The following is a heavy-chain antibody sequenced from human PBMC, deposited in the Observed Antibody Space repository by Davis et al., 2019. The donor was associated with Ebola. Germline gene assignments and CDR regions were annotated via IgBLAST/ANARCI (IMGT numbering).Heavy chain of an antibody. CDR1: GYTFTSYY. CDR2: INPSGGST. CDR3: ARVNYDILTGYRYWYFDL. D-gene: IGHD3-9*01. V-gene: IGHV1-46*01. J-gene: IGHJ2*01. Sequence: ASVKVSCKASGYTFTSYYMHWVRQAPGQGLEWMGIINPSGGSTSYAQKFQGRVTMTRDTSTSTVYMELSSLRSEDTAVYYCARVNYDILTGYRYWYFDLWGRGTLVTVSS.